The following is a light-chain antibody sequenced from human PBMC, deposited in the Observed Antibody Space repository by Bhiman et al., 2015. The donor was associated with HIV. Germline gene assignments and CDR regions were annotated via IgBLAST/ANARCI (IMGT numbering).Light chain of an antibody. CDR1: DSDIGINS. J-gene: IGLJ1*01. V-gene: IGLV2-14*01. CDR3: SSYTSSTTGV. CDR2: DVS. Sequence: QSVLTQSPSVSGTPGQRVTIFCSGSDSDIGINSVSWYQQLPGTAPKLMIYDVSKRPSGVSNRFSGSKSGNTASLTISGLQAEDEADYYCSSYTSSTTGVFGTGTKVTVL.